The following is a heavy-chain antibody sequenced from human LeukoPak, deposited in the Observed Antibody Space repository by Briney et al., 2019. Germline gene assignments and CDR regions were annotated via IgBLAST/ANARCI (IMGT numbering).Heavy chain of an antibody. CDR1: GFTFSSYA. J-gene: IGHJ4*02. CDR3: ASARVVEILATPTALDY. Sequence: PGRSPRLSCAASGFTFSSYAMPWVRQAPGKGLEWVAIISYDGSDTYYTDSVKGRFTISRDNSKNTLYLQMNSLRAEDTAVYYCASARVVEILATPTALDYWGQGTLVTVSS. V-gene: IGHV3-30-3*01. D-gene: IGHD2-15*01. CDR2: ISYDGSDT.